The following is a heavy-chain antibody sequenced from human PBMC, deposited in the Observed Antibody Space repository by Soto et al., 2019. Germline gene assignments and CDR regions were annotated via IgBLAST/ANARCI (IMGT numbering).Heavy chain of an antibody. Sequence: QVQLVQSGAEVKMPGASVKVSCKASGYTFTDYGINWVRQATGQGLEWMGWMNPKSGDTVYAQKFQGRVSLTRATSIRTAYMELNSLKSEDTAVYYCARAGYSVVGATVYWGQGNLVTVSS. V-gene: IGHV1-8*01. CDR3: ARAGYSVVGATVY. J-gene: IGHJ4*02. D-gene: IGHD1-26*01. CDR2: MNPKSGDT. CDR1: GYTFTDYG.